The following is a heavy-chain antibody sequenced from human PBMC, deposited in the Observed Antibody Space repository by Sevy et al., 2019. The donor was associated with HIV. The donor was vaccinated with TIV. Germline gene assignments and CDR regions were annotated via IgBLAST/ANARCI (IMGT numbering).Heavy chain of an antibody. CDR3: VRITIFGVLTYNWFDP. V-gene: IGHV4-39*01. Sequence: SETLSLTCTVSGGSISSSNYYWGWIRQPPGKGLEWIGTLYYSGSPYYNPSLKSRVTISVDTSKNQFSLKLNFVTAADTAVYYCVRITIFGVLTYNWFDPWGQGTLVTVS. D-gene: IGHD3-3*01. J-gene: IGHJ5*02. CDR1: GGSISSSNYY. CDR2: LYYSGSP.